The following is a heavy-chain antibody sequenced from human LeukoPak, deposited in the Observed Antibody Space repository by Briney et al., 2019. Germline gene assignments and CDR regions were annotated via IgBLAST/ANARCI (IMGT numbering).Heavy chain of an antibody. V-gene: IGHV4-39*01. J-gene: IGHJ4*02. Sequence: KPSETLSLTCTVSGGSISSSSYYWGWIRQPPGKGLVWIGSMYYRGSSYYNPSLKSRVTMSVDTSKNQFSLKLSSVTVADTAVYYCANAASYSVDYWGQGTLVTVSS. CDR3: ANAASYSVDY. CDR1: GGSISSSSYY. D-gene: IGHD1-26*01. CDR2: MYYRGSS.